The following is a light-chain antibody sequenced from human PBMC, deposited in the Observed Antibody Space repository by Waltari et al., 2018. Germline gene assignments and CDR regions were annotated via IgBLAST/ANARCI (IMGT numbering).Light chain of an antibody. J-gene: IGKJ1*01. CDR1: LSIKSW. CDR2: KAS. CDR3: QQYDTYPWT. Sequence: DIQMTQSPSTLSTSVGDRVTITCRASLSIKSWLAWYQQKPGKAPKLLIYKASSLESGVPSRFSGSEAGTEFTLSISGLQPDDFASYYCQQYDTYPWTFGQGTKVEIK. V-gene: IGKV1-5*03.